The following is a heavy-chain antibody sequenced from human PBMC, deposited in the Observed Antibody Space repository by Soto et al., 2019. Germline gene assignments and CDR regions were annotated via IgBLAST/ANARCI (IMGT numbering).Heavy chain of an antibody. V-gene: IGHV4-59*01. CDR3: ARDLGSSTTYYYYGMDV. CDR2: IYYSGST. D-gene: IGHD6-13*01. Sequence: SETLSLTCTVSGGSISSYYWSWIRQPPGKGLEWIGYIYYSGSTNYNPSLKSRVTISVDTSKNQFSLKLSSVTAADTAVYYCARDLGSSTTYYYYGMDVWGQGTTVTVSS. J-gene: IGHJ6*02. CDR1: GGSISSYY.